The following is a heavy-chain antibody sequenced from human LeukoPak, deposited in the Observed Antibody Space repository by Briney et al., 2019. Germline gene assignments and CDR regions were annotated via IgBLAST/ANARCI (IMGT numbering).Heavy chain of an antibody. J-gene: IGHJ4*02. CDR2: IKSDGSNT. D-gene: IGHD4-17*01. CDR1: GFTFSSYW. CDR3: ARAILTPGGATVTRYFDY. Sequence: GSLRLSCAASGFTFSSYWMHWVRQAPGKGLVWVSRIKSDGSNTNYADSVKGRFTIFRDNAKNTLYLQMNSLRAEDTAVYYCARAILTPGGATVTRYFDYWGQGTLVTVSS. V-gene: IGHV3-74*01.